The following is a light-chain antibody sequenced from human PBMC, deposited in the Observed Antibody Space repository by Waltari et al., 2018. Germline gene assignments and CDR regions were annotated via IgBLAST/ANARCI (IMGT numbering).Light chain of an antibody. Sequence: QSALTQPAAVSGSPGQSVTISCTGASSDIGRYDLVSRYQQHPGNAPKLVISDVNKRPSGVSDRFSGSKSGDTASLTISGLHFEDEADYYCCSYAGNYIWVFGGGTRLTVL. CDR2: DVN. CDR3: CSYAGNYIWV. V-gene: IGLV2-23*02. J-gene: IGLJ3*02. CDR1: SSDIGRYDL.